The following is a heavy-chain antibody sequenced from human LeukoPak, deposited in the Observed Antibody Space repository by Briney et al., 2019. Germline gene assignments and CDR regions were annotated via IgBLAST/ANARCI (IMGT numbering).Heavy chain of an antibody. CDR1: GFTFTSHW. J-gene: IGHJ4*02. CDR2: IYPGDSAT. D-gene: IGHD3-22*01. V-gene: IGHV5-51*01. Sequence: GDSLKISCKGSGFTFTSHWIGWVRQLPEKGLEWMGFIYPGDSATTYSPSFQGQVTISADKSISTAYLQWRSLKASDTAIYYCARHSTYDNGGYYYGYWGQGTLVTVSS. CDR3: ARHSTYDNGGYYYGY.